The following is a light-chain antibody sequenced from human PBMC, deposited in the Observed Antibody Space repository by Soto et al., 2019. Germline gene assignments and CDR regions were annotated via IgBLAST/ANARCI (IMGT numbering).Light chain of an antibody. CDR3: QQYDTSYT. Sequence: EIVLTQSPGTLSLSPGERATLSCRASETIGYNYLAWYQQQPGLAPTLLIYDAYTRAPGIPDRFSGSGSGTDFTLTVSRLEPGEFAVYYCQQYDTSYTFGPGTKLEI. J-gene: IGKJ2*01. CDR1: ETIGYNY. V-gene: IGKV3-20*01. CDR2: DAY.